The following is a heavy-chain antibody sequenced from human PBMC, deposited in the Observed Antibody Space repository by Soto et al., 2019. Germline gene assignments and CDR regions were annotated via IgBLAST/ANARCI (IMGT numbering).Heavy chain of an antibody. CDR2: IYYSGRT. CDR3: ARHPIVVVPGAATEYYYYYYYMDV. J-gene: IGHJ6*03. V-gene: IGHV4-59*08. CDR1: GGSISSYY. Sequence: TSETLSLTCTVSGGSISSYYWSWIWQPPGKGLEWIGYIYYSGRTNYNPSLKSRVTISVDTSKNQFSLKLSSVTAADTAVYYCARHPIVVVPGAATEYYYYYYYMDVWGKGTTVTVSS. D-gene: IGHD2-2*01.